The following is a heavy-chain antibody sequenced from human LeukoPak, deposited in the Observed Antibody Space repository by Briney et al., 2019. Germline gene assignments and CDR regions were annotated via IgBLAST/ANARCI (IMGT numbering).Heavy chain of an antibody. Sequence: PPGRSLRLSCAASGFTFSSYGMHWVRQAPGKGLEWVAVIWYDGSNKYYADSVKGRFTISRDNSKNTLYLQMNSLRAEDTAVYYCARLPSGGSSPGHDYWGQGTLVTVSS. CDR1: GFTFSSYG. CDR3: ARLPSGGSSPGHDY. CDR2: IWYDGSNK. J-gene: IGHJ4*02. D-gene: IGHD6-6*01. V-gene: IGHV3-33*01.